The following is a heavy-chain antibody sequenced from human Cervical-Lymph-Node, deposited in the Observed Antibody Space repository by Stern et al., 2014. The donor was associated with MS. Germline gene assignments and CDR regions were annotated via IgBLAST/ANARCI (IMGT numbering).Heavy chain of an antibody. J-gene: IGHJ4*02. CDR1: GFTFSTYG. CDR3: ARGGSGSYYFDY. CDR2: IWYDGSNK. D-gene: IGHD1-26*01. Sequence: VQLVESGGGVVQPGRSLRLSCAASGFTFSTYGMHWVRQAPGKGLEWVAVIWYDGSNKYYADSVKGRFTISRDNSKNTLWLQMNSLRAEDTAVYYCARGGSGSYYFDYWGQGTLVIVSS. V-gene: IGHV3-33*01.